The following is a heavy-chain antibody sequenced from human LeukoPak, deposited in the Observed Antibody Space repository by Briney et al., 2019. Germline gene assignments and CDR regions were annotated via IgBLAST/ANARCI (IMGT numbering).Heavy chain of an antibody. D-gene: IGHD4-17*01. V-gene: IGHV3-23*01. CDR2: INGGSGSS. CDR3: AKGQGYNYGDSIDY. Sequence: PGGSLRLSCTASGFTFGDYVMSWFRQAPGKGLEWVSLINGGSGSSYYTDSVKGRFTVSRDNSKNTLYLQMNSLRDEDTAVYYCAKGQGYNYGDSIDYWGQGTLVTVSS. CDR1: GFTFGDYV. J-gene: IGHJ4*02.